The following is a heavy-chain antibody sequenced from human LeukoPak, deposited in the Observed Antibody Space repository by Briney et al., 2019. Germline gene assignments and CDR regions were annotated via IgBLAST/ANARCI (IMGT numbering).Heavy chain of an antibody. D-gene: IGHD6-19*01. V-gene: IGHV3-7*01. CDR1: GFTFGKYW. J-gene: IGHJ4*02. CDR2: IKLDGSEK. Sequence: GGSLRLSCVASGFTFGKYWMSWVRQAPGKGLEWVANIKLDGSEKNYVDSVKGRFTISRDNSKNTLYLQMNSLRAEDTAVYYCASILPRAVAGTSPFDYWGQGTLVTVSS. CDR3: ASILPRAVAGTSPFDY.